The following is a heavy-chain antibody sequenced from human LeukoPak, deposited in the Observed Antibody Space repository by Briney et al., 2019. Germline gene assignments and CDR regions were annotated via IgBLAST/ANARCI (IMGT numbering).Heavy chain of an antibody. J-gene: IGHJ6*03. CDR2: ISSSSSYI. V-gene: IGHV3-21*04. D-gene: IGHD6-19*01. Sequence: GGSLRLSCAASGFTFSSYSMNWVRQAPGKGLEWVSSISSSSSYIYYADSVKGRFTISRDNAKNSLYLQMNSLRAEDTALYYCARSIVAGDYYYYYMDVWGKGTRSPSP. CDR3: ARSIVAGDYYYYYMDV. CDR1: GFTFSSYS.